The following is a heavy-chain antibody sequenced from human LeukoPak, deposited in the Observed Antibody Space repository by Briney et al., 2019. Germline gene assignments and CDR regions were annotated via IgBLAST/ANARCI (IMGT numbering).Heavy chain of an antibody. J-gene: IGHJ4*02. D-gene: IGHD6-13*01. Sequence: GGSLRLSCATSGFTFSSYGMHWVRQAPGKGLEWMAFIRFDGTNQYYADSVKGRFTISRDNSKNTLYLQMNSLRADDAAVYYCAKDRGTWSYTDYWGQGTLVTVSS. CDR1: GFTFSSYG. CDR2: IRFDGTNQ. CDR3: AKDRGTWSYTDY. V-gene: IGHV3-30*02.